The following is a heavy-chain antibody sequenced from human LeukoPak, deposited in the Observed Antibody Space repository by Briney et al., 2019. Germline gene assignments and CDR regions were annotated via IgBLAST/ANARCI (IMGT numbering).Heavy chain of an antibody. Sequence: SETLSLTCTVSGGSISSGGYYWSWIRQHPGKGLEWIGYIYYSGSTYYNPSLKSRVTISVDTSKNQFSLKLSSVTAADTAVYYCARDRDFSSWSHIFDYWGQGTLVTVSS. CDR1: GGSISSGGYY. V-gene: IGHV4-31*03. J-gene: IGHJ4*02. CDR2: IYYSGST. D-gene: IGHD6-13*01. CDR3: ARDRDFSSWSHIFDY.